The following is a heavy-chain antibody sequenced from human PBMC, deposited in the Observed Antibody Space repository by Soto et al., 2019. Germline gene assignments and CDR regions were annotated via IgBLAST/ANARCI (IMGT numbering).Heavy chain of an antibody. CDR1: GGSISSSNW. D-gene: IGHD3-10*01. V-gene: IGHV4-4*02. CDR3: ARWFGECPQPYGMDV. J-gene: IGHJ6*02. Sequence: QVQLQESGPGLVKPSGTLSLTCAVSGGSISSSNWWSWVRQPPGKGLEWIGEIYHSGSTNYNPSPKSRVTISVDKSKNQYSLKLRSVTAADTAVYYCARWFGECPQPYGMDVWGQGTTVTVSS. CDR2: IYHSGST.